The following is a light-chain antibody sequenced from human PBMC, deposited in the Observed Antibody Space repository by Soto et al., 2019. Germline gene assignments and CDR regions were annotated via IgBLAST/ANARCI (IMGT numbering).Light chain of an antibody. J-gene: IGKJ1*01. CDR1: QSVGNN. CDR2: GAS. V-gene: IGKV3-15*01. Sequence: DIVMTQSPGTLSVSPGERATLSCRASQSVGNNLAWYHQKPGQAPRLLIHGASTRATGIPARFSGSGSGTEFTLTISSLQSEDFAVYYCQHQSSWPRTFGQGTKVEIK. CDR3: QHQSSWPRT.